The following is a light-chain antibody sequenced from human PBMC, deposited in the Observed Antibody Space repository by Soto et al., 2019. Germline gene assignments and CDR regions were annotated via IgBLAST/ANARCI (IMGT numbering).Light chain of an antibody. CDR1: QSIITY. V-gene: IGKV1-39*01. J-gene: IGKJ1*01. CDR3: QQSHSTPPT. CDR2: AAS. Sequence: DIRMTQSPSSLSASVRDRVIITCRASQSIITYLNWYQQKPGKPPKLLIYAASSLQSGVPSRFSGSGSGTQFTLTISSLQPEDFASYYCQQSHSTPPTFGQGTKVDIK.